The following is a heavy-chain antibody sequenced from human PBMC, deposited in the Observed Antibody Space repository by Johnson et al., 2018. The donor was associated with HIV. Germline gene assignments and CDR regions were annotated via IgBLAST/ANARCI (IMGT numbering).Heavy chain of an antibody. D-gene: IGHD6-13*01. CDR2: ISSNK. CDR3: ATSTVSDSSSWYHLEMAFDI. J-gene: IGHJ3*02. Sequence: MLLVESGGGLVQPGGSLRLSCAASGFTFSSYAMHWVRQAPGKGLEYVSAISSNKYYVDSVKGRFTISRDNAKNSLYLQMGSLRAEDMAVYYCATSTVSDSSSWYHLEMAFDIWGQGTMVTVSS. V-gene: IGHV3-64*07. CDR1: GFTFSSYA.